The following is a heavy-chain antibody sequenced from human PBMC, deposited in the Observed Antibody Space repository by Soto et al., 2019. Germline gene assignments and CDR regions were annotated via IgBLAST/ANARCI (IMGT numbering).Heavy chain of an antibody. CDR2: ISGSGDVT. CDR3: EAAWV. Sequence: EVQLLESGGGLVQPGGSLRVSCAASGFTFSSNVMRWVRQAPGKGLEWVSTISGSGDVTYYAGSVRGRFTISRDNSKNTLFLQMNSLGAEDTAVYHCEAAWVWGQGTLVTVSS. CDR1: GFTFSSNV. J-gene: IGHJ4*02. V-gene: IGHV3-23*01. D-gene: IGHD1-26*01.